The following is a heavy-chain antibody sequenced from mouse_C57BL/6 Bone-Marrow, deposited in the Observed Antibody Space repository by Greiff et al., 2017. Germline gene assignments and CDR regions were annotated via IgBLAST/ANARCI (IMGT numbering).Heavy chain of an antibody. V-gene: IGHV5-9*01. J-gene: IGHJ4*01. CDR3: ARLSAMAY. CDR1: GFTFSSYT. CDR2: ISGGGGNT. Sequence: EVQLVESGGGLVKPGGSLKLSCAASGFTFSSYTMSWVRQTTEKRLEWVATISGGGGNTYYPDSVKGRFTISRDNAKNTLYLQMSSLRSEDTALYYWARLSAMAYWGQGTSVNVSS.